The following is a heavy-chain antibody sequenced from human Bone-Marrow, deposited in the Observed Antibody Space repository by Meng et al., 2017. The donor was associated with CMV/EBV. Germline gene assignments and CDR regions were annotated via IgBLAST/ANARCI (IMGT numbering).Heavy chain of an antibody. CDR2: IHYSGST. CDR1: GGSIYSGGYY. Sequence: SETLSLTCTVSGGSIYSGGYYWGWIRQPPGEGLEWIGSIHYSGSTYYNPSLKSRVTISLDRSKNQFSLQLSSVTAADTAVYYCASHSGGFWSGSRPGRYYFDYWGQGTLVTFSS. D-gene: IGHD3-3*01. V-gene: IGHV4-39*07. J-gene: IGHJ4*02. CDR3: ASHSGGFWSGSRPGRYYFDY.